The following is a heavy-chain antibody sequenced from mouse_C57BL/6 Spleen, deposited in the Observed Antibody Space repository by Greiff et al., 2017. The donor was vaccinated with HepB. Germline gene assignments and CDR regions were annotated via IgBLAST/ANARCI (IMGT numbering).Heavy chain of an antibody. Sequence: EVMLVESGEGLVKPGGSLKLSCAASGFTFSSYAMSWVRQTPEKRLEWVAYISSGGDYIYYADTVKGRFTISRDNARNTLYLQMSSLKSEDTAMYYCTRDPGTEGYFDVWGTGTTVTVSS. CDR1: GFTFSSYA. CDR2: ISSGGDYI. CDR3: TRDPGTEGYFDV. D-gene: IGHD4-1*01. J-gene: IGHJ1*03. V-gene: IGHV5-9-1*02.